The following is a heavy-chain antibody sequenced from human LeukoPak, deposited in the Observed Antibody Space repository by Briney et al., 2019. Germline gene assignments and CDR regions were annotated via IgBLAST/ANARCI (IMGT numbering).Heavy chain of an antibody. Sequence: GGSLRLSCAASGFTFDNYAMHWVRQAPGKGLEWVSGISWNSGSIGYADSVKGRFTISRDNAKNSLYLQMNSLRAGDSALYYCAKDLTVAGTSGYFDYWGQGTLVTVSS. J-gene: IGHJ4*02. CDR1: GFTFDNYA. V-gene: IGHV3-9*01. D-gene: IGHD6-19*01. CDR2: ISWNSGSI. CDR3: AKDLTVAGTSGYFDY.